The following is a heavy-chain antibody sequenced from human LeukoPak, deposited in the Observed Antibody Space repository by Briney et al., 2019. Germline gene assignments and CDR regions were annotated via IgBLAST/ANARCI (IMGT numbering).Heavy chain of an antibody. D-gene: IGHD2-2*01. CDR1: GGTFSSYA. CDR2: IIPISGTA. J-gene: IGHJ2*01. Sequence: KPGGSLRLSCAASGGTFSSYAISWVRQAPGQGLEWMGGIIPISGTANYAQKFQGRVTITADESTSTAYMELSSLRSEDTAVYYCARNPGVVPAAIETWYFDLWGRGTLVTVSS. V-gene: IGHV1-69*01. CDR3: ARNPGVVPAAIETWYFDL.